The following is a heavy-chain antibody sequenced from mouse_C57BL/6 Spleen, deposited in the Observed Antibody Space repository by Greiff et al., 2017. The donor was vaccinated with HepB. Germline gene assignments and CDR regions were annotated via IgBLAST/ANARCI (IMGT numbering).Heavy chain of an antibody. Sequence: VQLQQSGAELVRPGASVTLSCKASGYTFTDYEMHWVKQTPVHGLEWIGAIDPETGGTAYNQKFKGKAILTADKSSSTAYMELRSLTSEDSAVYYWTRGGLRRGDYWGQGTTLTVSS. J-gene: IGHJ2*01. CDR3: TRGGLRRGDY. CDR1: GYTFTDYE. D-gene: IGHD2-4*01. CDR2: IDPETGGT. V-gene: IGHV1-15*01.